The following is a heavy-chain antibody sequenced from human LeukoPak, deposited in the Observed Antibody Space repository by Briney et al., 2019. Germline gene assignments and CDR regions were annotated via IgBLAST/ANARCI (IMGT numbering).Heavy chain of an antibody. CDR1: GGTFSSYA. CDR3: ARGRYFGGVVEPSALDY. CDR2: IIPIFGTA. D-gene: IGHD2-2*01. Sequence: ASVKVSCKASGGTFSSYAISWVRQAPGQGLEWMGGIIPIFGTANYAQKFQGRVTITTDESTSTAYMELSSLGSEDTAVYYCARGRYFGGVVEPSALDYWGQGTLVTVSS. V-gene: IGHV1-69*05. J-gene: IGHJ4*02.